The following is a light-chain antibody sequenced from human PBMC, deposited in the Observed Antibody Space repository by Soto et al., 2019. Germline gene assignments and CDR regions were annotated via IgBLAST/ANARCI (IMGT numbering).Light chain of an antibody. V-gene: IGKV1-6*01. CDR3: HSRA. CDR1: QGIRND. CDR2: AAS. J-gene: IGKJ5*01. Sequence: SQMTHSPSSLSASVGYRFTITCRASQGIRNDLGWNQQKPGKAPKLLIYAASSLQSGVPSGFSGSGYETEFTLTISRLQPDDFATYFCHSRAFGQGTRLEIK.